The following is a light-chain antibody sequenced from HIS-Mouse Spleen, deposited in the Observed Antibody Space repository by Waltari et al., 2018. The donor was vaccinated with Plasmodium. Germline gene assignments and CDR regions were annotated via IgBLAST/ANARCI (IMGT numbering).Light chain of an antibody. CDR3: CSYAGSSTYV. CDR1: STECGSYNL. Sequence: QSPLTQPTSVSGSPGRSITISFTGPSTECGSYNLVSWYQQPPGKAPKLMIYEGSKRPSGVSNRFSGSKSGNTASLTISGLQAEDEADYYCCSYAGSSTYVFGTGTKVTVL. J-gene: IGLJ1*01. V-gene: IGLV2-23*01. CDR2: EGS.